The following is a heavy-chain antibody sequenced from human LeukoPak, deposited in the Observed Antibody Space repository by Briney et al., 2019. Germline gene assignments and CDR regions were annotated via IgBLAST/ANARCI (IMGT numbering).Heavy chain of an antibody. Sequence: KPSETLSLTCTVSGGSISSYYWSWIRQPAGKGLEGIGRIYTSGSTNYNPSLKSRVTMSVDTSKNQFSLKLSSVTAADTAVYYCARGPYYYDSSGYYYYWGQGTLVTVSS. CDR3: ARGPYYYDSSGYYYY. D-gene: IGHD3-22*01. J-gene: IGHJ4*02. V-gene: IGHV4-4*07. CDR2: IYTSGST. CDR1: GGSISSYY.